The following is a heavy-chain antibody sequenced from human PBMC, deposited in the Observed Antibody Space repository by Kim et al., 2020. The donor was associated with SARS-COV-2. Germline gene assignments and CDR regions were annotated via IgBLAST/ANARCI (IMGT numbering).Heavy chain of an antibody. CDR3: ARDCSGGSCHDYGDYDAFDI. CDR2: ISSSSSYT. V-gene: IGHV3-11*06. Sequence: GGSLRLSCAASGFTFSDYYMSWIRQAPGKGLEWVSYISSSSSYTNYADSVKGRFTISRDNAKNSLYLQMNSLRAEDTAVYYCARDCSGGSCHDYGDYDAFDIWGQGTMVTVST. J-gene: IGHJ3*02. CDR1: GFTFSDYY. D-gene: IGHD2-15*01.